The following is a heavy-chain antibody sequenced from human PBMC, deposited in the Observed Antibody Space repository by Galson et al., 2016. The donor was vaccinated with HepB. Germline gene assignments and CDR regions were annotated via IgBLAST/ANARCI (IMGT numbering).Heavy chain of an antibody. CDR2: ISWNSDST. CDR3: AKDTVATIIGGWYFDL. J-gene: IGHJ2*01. CDR1: GFTFDDYA. V-gene: IGHV3-9*01. D-gene: IGHD5-12*01. Sequence: SLRLSCAASGFTFDDYAMHWVRQAPGKGLEWISGISWNSDSTDYADSVKGRFTISRDHAKNSLYLHMNSLRVEDTALYYCAKDTVATIIGGWYFDLWGRGTLVTVSS.